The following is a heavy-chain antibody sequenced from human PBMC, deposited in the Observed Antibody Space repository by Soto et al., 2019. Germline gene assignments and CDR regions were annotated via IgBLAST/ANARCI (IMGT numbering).Heavy chain of an antibody. CDR3: ARDGEYSSSSCMDV. CDR1: GFTFSSYA. D-gene: IGHD6-6*01. Sequence: GGSLRLSCAASGFTFSSYAMHWVRQAPGKGLEWVAVISYDGSNKYYADSVKGRFTISRDNSKNTLYLQMNSLRAEDTAVYYWARDGEYSSSSCMDVWGQGPTGTVSS. J-gene: IGHJ6*02. V-gene: IGHV3-30-3*01. CDR2: ISYDGSNK.